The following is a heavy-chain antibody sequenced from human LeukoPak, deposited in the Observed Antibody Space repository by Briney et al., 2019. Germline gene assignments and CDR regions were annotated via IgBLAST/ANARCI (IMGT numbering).Heavy chain of an antibody. CDR2: ISYDGSNK. J-gene: IGHJ4*02. V-gene: IGHV3-30*18. Sequence: TGGSLRLSCAASGFTFSSYSMNWVRQAPGKGLEWVAVISYDGSNKYYADSVKGRFTISRDNSKNTLYLQMNSLRAEDTAVYYCAKDAAVGGGYYYDSSGIDYWGQGTLVTVSS. D-gene: IGHD3-22*01. CDR3: AKDAAVGGGYYYDSSGIDY. CDR1: GFTFSSYS.